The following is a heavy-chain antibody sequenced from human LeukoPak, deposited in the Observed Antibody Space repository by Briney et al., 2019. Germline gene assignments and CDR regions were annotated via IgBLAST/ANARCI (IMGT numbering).Heavy chain of an antibody. J-gene: IGHJ5*02. CDR3: VRGSGGYYPNWFDP. V-gene: IGHV3-49*04. CDR2: IRKTSYGGTA. Sequence: GGSLRLSCTGSGFTFGDYAINWVRQAPGKGLDWVGLIRKTSYGGTADYAASVKGRITISRDDSKSVAYLQMNSLRIEDAALYYCVRGSGGYYPNWFDPWGQGTLVTVSA. D-gene: IGHD3-3*01. CDR1: GFTFGDYA.